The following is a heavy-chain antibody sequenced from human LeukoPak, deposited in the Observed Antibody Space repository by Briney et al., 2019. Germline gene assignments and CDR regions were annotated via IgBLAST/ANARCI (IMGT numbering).Heavy chain of an antibody. J-gene: IGHJ6*03. Sequence: SETLSLTCTVSAGSISSYYWTWIRQPPGKGLEWIGYIFPSGSAYYNPSLKTRVTISLDTSKSQFSLKLTSVTAADTAVYFCARRHHYSYFMDVWGKGTTVTVSS. CDR1: AGSISSYY. CDR3: ARRHHYSYFMDV. V-gene: IGHV4-4*09. CDR2: IFPSGSA.